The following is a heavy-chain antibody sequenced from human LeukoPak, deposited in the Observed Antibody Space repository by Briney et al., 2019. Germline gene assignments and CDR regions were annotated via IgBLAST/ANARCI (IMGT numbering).Heavy chain of an antibody. Sequence: GGSLRLSCAASGFTVSSNYMSWVRQAPGKGLEWVSVIYSGGSTYYADSVKGRFTISRDNSKNTLYLQMNSLRAEDTAVYYCARDRAWNALFDIWGQGTMVTVSS. CDR1: GFTVSSNY. CDR3: ARDRAWNALFDI. J-gene: IGHJ3*02. D-gene: IGHD1-1*01. V-gene: IGHV3-53*05. CDR2: IYSGGST.